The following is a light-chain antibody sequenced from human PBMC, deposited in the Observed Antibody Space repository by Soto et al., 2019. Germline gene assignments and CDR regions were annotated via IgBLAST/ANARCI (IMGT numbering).Light chain of an antibody. CDR1: SGHSNYA. CDR3: QTWGTGIRV. CDR2: VNSDGSH. J-gene: IGLJ1*01. V-gene: IGLV4-69*01. Sequence: QPVLTQSPSASASLGASVKLTCTLSSGHSNYAIAWHQQQPEKGPRYLMKVNSDGSHRKGDGIPDRFSGSSSGAQRYLTISSLQCEDEADYYCQTWGTGIRVFGTGTKLTVL.